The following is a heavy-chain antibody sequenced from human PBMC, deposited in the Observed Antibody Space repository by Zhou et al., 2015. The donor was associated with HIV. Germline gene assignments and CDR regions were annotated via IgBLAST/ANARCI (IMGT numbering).Heavy chain of an antibody. Sequence: EVQLVESGGGLVEPGGSLRLSCAASGFTFRSYWMTWVRQAPGRGLEWVANIKQDGSEKYYADSVKGRFTISRDNAKNSLYLQMNSLRAEDTAVYYCARGYYMDVWGKGTTVTVSS. CDR3: ARGYYMDV. CDR2: IKQDGSEK. V-gene: IGHV3-7*01. CDR1: GFTFRSYW. J-gene: IGHJ6*03.